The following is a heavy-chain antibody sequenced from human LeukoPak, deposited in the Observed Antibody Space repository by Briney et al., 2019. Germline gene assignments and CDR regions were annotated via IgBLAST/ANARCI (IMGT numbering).Heavy chain of an antibody. CDR1: GFTFSDDY. V-gene: IGHV3-11*04. CDR3: ARDWRDSSGKFPNDAFDI. Sequence: GGSLRLSCAASGFTFSDDYMSWIRQAPGKGLEWVSYISSSGSIYYADSVKGRFTISRDNAKNSLYLQMNSLRAEDTAVYYCARDWRDSSGKFPNDAFDIWGQGTMVTVSS. J-gene: IGHJ3*02. D-gene: IGHD3-22*01. CDR2: ISSSGSI.